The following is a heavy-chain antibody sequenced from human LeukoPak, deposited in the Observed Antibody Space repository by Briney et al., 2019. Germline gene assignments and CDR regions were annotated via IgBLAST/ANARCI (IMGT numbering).Heavy chain of an antibody. CDR3: ARERIAMAGTGRYYFDY. V-gene: IGHV3-33*01. D-gene: IGHD6-19*01. J-gene: IGHJ4*02. CDR2: IWYDGNNI. Sequence: GGSLRLSCAVSGFTFTTYGMHWVRQAPGKGLEWVAVIWYDGNNIYYADSVKGRFTISRDNSKNTLYLQMNSLRDEDTAVYYCARERIAMAGTGRYYFDYWGQGTLVAVSS. CDR1: GFTFTTYG.